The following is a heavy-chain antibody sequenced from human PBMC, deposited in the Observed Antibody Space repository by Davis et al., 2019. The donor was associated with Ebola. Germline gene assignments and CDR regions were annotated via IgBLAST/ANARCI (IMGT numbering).Heavy chain of an antibody. J-gene: IGHJ6*02. CDR2: IYPGDSDT. CDR1: GYSFTSYW. Sequence: GESLKISCKGSGYSFTSYWIGWVRQMPGKGLEWMGIIYPGDSDTRYSQSFQGQVTISADNSISTAYLQWSSLKASDTAMYYCARSDYRNYYYYYGMDVWGQGTTVTVSS. D-gene: IGHD4-11*01. CDR3: ARSDYRNYYYYYGMDV. V-gene: IGHV5-51*01.